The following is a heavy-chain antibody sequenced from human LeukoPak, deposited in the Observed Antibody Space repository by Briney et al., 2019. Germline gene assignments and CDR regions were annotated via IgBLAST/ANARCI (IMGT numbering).Heavy chain of an antibody. J-gene: IGHJ6*03. D-gene: IGHD5-12*01. CDR1: GFTFSSYN. Sequence: PGGSLRLSCAASGFTFSSYNMNWVRQAPGKGLEWVSSISSSSSYIYYTDSVKGRFTISRDNAKNSLYLQMNSLRAEDTALYYCARVGGGYDFAGYYMDVWGKGTTVTVSS. V-gene: IGHV3-21*04. CDR3: ARVGGGYDFAGYYMDV. CDR2: ISSSSSYI.